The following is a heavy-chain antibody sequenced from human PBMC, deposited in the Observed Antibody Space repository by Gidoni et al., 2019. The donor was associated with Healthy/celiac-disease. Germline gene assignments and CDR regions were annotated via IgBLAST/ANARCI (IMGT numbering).Heavy chain of an antibody. CDR2: IDWDDDK. V-gene: IGHV2-70*15. D-gene: IGHD1-26*01. J-gene: IGHJ4*02. CDR1: GFSLSTSGMC. CDR3: ARTAVGATTGNYFDY. Sequence: QVTLRESGPALVKPTQTRTLTCTFSGFSLSTSGMCVSWIRQPPGKALEWLARIDWDDDKYYSTSLKTRLTISKDTSKNQVVLTMTNMDPVDTATYYCARTAVGATTGNYFDYWGQGTLVTVSS.